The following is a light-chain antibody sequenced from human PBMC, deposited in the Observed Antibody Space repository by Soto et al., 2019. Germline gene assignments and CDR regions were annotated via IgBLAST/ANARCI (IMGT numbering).Light chain of an antibody. V-gene: IGKV3-20*01. CDR3: QQYGSSPPYT. J-gene: IGKJ2*01. CDR1: QSVSNNY. CDR2: GSS. Sequence: EVVLTQSPGTLSLSPGERAILSCRASQSVSNNYFAWYQQKPGQAPRLLIFGSSDRATGIPDRFSGSGSGTDFTLTISRLEPEDVAVYYCQQYGSSPPYTFGQGTKLEIK.